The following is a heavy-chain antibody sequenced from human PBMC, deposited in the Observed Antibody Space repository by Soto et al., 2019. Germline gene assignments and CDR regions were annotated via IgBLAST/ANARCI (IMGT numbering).Heavy chain of an antibody. CDR3: AFLGNYYDSSGSPPIDY. Sequence: QVQLVQSGAEVKKPGSSVKVSCKASGGTFSSYAISWVRQAPGQGLEWMGGIIPIFGTANYAQKFQGRVTITADESTSTAYMELSSLRSEDTAVYYCAFLGNYYDSSGSPPIDYWGQGTLVTVSS. D-gene: IGHD3-22*01. V-gene: IGHV1-69*12. CDR2: IIPIFGTA. J-gene: IGHJ4*02. CDR1: GGTFSSYA.